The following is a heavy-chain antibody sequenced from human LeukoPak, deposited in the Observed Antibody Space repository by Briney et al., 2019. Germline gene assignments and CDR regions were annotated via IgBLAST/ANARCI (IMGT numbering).Heavy chain of an antibody. V-gene: IGHV4-59*01. CDR1: GGSISSYY. J-gene: IGHJ3*02. CDR3: ARDRNDYYDSSGYGIDI. D-gene: IGHD3-22*01. CDR2: IYYSGST. Sequence: SETLSLTCTVSGGSISSYYWSWIRQPPGKGLEWIGYIYYSGSTNYNPSLKSRVTISVDTSKNQFSLKLSSVTAADTAVYYCARDRNDYYDSSGYGIDIWGQGTMVTVSS.